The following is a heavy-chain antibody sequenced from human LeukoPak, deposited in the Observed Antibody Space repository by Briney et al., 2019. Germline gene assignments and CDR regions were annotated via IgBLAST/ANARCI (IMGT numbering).Heavy chain of an antibody. CDR2: ISAYSGNT. D-gene: IGHD2-21*02. CDR1: GYTFTSYG. CDR3: ARVPARRVVTTPTYFDY. Sequence: APVKVSCKASGYTFTSYGISWVRQAPGQGLEWMGWISAYSGNTNYAQKLQGRVTMTTDTSTSTAYMELRSLRSDDTAVYYCARVPARRVVTTPTYFDYWGQGTLVTVSS. V-gene: IGHV1-18*01. J-gene: IGHJ4*02.